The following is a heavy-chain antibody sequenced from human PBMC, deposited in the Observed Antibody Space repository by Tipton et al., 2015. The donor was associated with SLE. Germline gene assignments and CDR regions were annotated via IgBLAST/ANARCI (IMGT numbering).Heavy chain of an antibody. Sequence: SRVTISVDTSKNQFSLKLSSVTAADTAVYYCARDHLPGGYYYYMDVWGKGTTVTVSS. V-gene: IGHV4-59*01. J-gene: IGHJ6*03. D-gene: IGHD3-10*01. CDR3: ARDHLPGGYYYYMDV.